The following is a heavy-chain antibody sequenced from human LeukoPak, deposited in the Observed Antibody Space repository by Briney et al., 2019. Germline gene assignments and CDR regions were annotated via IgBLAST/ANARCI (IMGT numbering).Heavy chain of an antibody. J-gene: IGHJ6*03. Sequence: SVKVSCKASGGTSSSYAISWVRQAPGQGLEWMGGIIPIFGTANYAQKFQGRVTITADKSTSTAYMELSSLRSEDTAVYHCASPLYGDYGYYYYYMDVWGKGTTVTVSS. V-gene: IGHV1-69*06. D-gene: IGHD4-17*01. CDR1: GGTSSSYA. CDR3: ASPLYGDYGYYYYYMDV. CDR2: IIPIFGTA.